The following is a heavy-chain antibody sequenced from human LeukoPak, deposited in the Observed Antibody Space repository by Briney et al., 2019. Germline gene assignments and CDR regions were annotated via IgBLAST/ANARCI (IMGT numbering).Heavy chain of an antibody. V-gene: IGHV1-69*04. CDR1: GGTFSSYA. Sequence: SVKVSCKASGGTFSSYAISWVRHAPGQGLEWMGRIIPIFGIANYAQKFQGRVTITADKSTSTAYMELSSLRSEDTAVYYCARDQDSSSSGDYWGQGTLVTVSS. CDR2: IIPIFGIA. J-gene: IGHJ4*02. CDR3: ARDQDSSSSGDY. D-gene: IGHD6-13*01.